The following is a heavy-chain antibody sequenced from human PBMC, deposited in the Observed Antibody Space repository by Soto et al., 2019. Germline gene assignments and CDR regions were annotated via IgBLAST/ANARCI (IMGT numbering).Heavy chain of an antibody. J-gene: IGHJ4*02. D-gene: IGHD3-22*01. CDR1: GFTFSSYW. Sequence: GGSLRLSCAASGFTFSSYWMSWVRQAPGKGLEWVATIKQDESEKYYVDSAEGRFTVSRDNAKNSLYLQMNSLRAEDTAVYYCARGDYFDRRFDYWGQGTLVTVSS. CDR3: ARGDYFDRRFDY. V-gene: IGHV3-7*03. CDR2: IKQDESEK.